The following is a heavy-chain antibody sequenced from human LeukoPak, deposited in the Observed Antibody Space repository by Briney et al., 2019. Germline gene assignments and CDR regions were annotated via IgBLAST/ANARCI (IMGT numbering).Heavy chain of an antibody. J-gene: IGHJ4*02. D-gene: IGHD3-10*01. CDR1: GFTFSSYD. V-gene: IGHV3-13*01. CDR2: IGTAGDT. Sequence: PGGSLRLSCAASGFTFSSYDMHWVRQATGKGLEWVSAIGTAGDTYYPGSVKGRFTISRENAKNSLYLQMNSLRAGDTAVYYCARGLRYRFGMVRGVLYYFDYWGQGTLVTVSS. CDR3: ARGLRYRFGMVRGVLYYFDY.